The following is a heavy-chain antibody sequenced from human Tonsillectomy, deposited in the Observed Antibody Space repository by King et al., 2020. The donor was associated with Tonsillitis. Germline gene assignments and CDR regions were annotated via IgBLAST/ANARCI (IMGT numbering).Heavy chain of an antibody. CDR1: GASIRSGDAY. D-gene: IGHD1-1*01. J-gene: IGHJ4*02. CDR2: IYYIGSS. V-gene: IGHV4-30-4*01. CDR3: ARDGDWNVGDY. Sequence: LQLQESGPGLVRPSQTLSLTCTVSGASIRSGDAYWSWIREAPGKGLEWIGYIYYIGSSYYNPSLKSRVTISVDTSKNQFSLRLNSVTAADTAVYYCARDGDWNVGDYWGQGTLVTVSS.